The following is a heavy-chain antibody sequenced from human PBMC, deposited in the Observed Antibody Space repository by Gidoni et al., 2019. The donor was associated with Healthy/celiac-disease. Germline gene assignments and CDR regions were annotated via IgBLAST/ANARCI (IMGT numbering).Heavy chain of an antibody. CDR3: AKNPGSQQFRDYYYYGMDV. D-gene: IGHD6-13*01. CDR2: ISGSGGST. CDR1: GVTFSSTA. Sequence: EVQLLETGGGWVQPGGSLRLSCAASGVTFSSTARRLVRQAPGKGLECVSAISGSGGSTYYADSVKGRFTISRDNSKNTLYLQMNSLRAEDTAVYYCAKNPGSQQFRDYYYYGMDVWGQGTTVTVSS. J-gene: IGHJ6*02. V-gene: IGHV3-23*01.